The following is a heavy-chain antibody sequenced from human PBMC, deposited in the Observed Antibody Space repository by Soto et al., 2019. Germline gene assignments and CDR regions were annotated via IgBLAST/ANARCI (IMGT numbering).Heavy chain of an antibody. CDR1: GYTFNSYG. Sequence: QVQLVQSGAELKKPGASVKVSCKPSGYTFNSYGITWVRQAPGQGLEWMGWISAYNSNTVYAQRLQGRVTRTTDTYTSTAYRELRSLRSADTAVYYCARGEPHDYWGQGTLVTVSS. J-gene: IGHJ4*02. CDR3: ARGEPHDY. V-gene: IGHV1-18*01. CDR2: ISAYNSNT. D-gene: IGHD1-26*01.